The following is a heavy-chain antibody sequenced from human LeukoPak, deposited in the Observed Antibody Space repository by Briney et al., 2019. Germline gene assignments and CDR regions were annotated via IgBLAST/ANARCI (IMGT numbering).Heavy chain of an antibody. J-gene: IGHJ4*02. Sequence: SETLSLTCAVSGGSITTTNWWGWVRQPPGKGLEWIGEVHLNGATNYNPSLESRFSMSIDKSNNHLSLEVTSVTAADTAMYYCTRESGAFSPFGFWGQGTLVTVSS. D-gene: IGHD1-26*01. V-gene: IGHV4-4*02. CDR2: VHLNGAT. CDR3: TRESGAFSPFGF. CDR1: GGSITTTNW.